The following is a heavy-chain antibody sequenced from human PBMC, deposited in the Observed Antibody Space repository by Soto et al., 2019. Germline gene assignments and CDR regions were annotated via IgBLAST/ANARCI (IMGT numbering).Heavy chain of an antibody. V-gene: IGHV3-23*01. CDR2: ISGSGGST. D-gene: IGHD3-10*01. Sequence: PGGSLRLSCAASGFTFSSYAMSWVRQAPGKGLEWVSAISGSGGSTYYADSVKGRFTISRDNSKNTLYLQMNSLRAEDTAVYYCAKSMVRGVITNWFDPWGQGTLVTVSS. CDR1: GFTFSSYA. CDR3: AKSMVRGVITNWFDP. J-gene: IGHJ5*02.